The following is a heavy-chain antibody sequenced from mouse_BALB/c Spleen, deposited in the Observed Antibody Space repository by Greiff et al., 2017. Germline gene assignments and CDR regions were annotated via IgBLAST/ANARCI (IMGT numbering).Heavy chain of an antibody. V-gene: IGHV5-17*02. Sequence: EVKLMESGGGLVQPGGSRKLSCAASGFTFSSFGMHWVRQAPETGLEWVAYISSGSSTIYYADTVKGRFTISRDNPKNTLFLQMTSLRSEDTAMYYCARKEYRYYAMDYWGQGTSVTVSS. CDR3: ARKEYRYYAMDY. D-gene: IGHD2-14*01. CDR2: ISSGSSTI. J-gene: IGHJ4*01. CDR1: GFTFSSFG.